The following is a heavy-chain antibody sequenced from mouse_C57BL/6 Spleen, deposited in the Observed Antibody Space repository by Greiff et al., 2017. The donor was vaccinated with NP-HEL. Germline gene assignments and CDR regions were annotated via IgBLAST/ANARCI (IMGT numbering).Heavy chain of an antibody. CDR1: GYTFTSYG. CDR2: IYPRSGNT. CDR3: ARSGDDGTWFAY. V-gene: IGHV1-81*01. J-gene: IGHJ3*01. D-gene: IGHD2-12*01. Sequence: VKLQESGAELARPGASVKLSCKASGYTFTSYGISWVKQRTGQGLEWIGEIYPRSGNTYYNEKFKGKATLTADKSSSTAYMELRSLTSEDSAVYFCARSGDDGTWFAYWGQGTLVTVSA.